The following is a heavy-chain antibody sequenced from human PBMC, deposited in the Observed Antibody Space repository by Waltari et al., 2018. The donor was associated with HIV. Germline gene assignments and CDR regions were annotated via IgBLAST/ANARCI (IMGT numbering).Heavy chain of an antibody. D-gene: IGHD3-10*01. CDR1: GFTLNSVW. V-gene: IGHV3-15*01. Sequence: EVQLVESGGDLLKPGGCLRLSCAASGFTLNSVWMSWVHQAPWKGLEQVGRIKTKSEGGATDYAAAVKGRFTISRDDSKNTVYLQMNTQKIEDTAVYYCTSEEDYGSGSHFDDWGQGTLVTVSS. J-gene: IGHJ4*02. CDR3: TSEEDYGSGSHFDD. CDR2: IKTKSEGGAT.